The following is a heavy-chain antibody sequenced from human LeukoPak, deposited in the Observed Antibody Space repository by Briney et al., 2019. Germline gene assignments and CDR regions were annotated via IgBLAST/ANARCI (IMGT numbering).Heavy chain of an antibody. CDR3: AKDPLLNYDFWSGFR. D-gene: IGHD3-3*01. CDR2: ISGSGGST. J-gene: IGHJ4*02. V-gene: IGHV3-23*01. Sequence: PGGSLRLSCAASGFTFSSYAMSWVRQAPGKGLEWVSAISGSGGSTYYADSVKGRFTISRDNSKNTLYLQMSSLRAEDTAVYFCAKDPLLNYDFWSGFRWGQGTLVTVSS. CDR1: GFTFSSYA.